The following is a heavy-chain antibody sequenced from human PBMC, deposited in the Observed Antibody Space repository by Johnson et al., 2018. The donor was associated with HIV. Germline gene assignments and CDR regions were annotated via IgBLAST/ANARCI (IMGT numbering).Heavy chain of an antibody. D-gene: IGHD5-18*01. CDR3: AKEVPVYSYGYYDAFDI. CDR1: GFTFSSYT. V-gene: IGHV3-30*04. CDR2: ISFDGANT. J-gene: IGHJ3*02. Sequence: QVQLVESGGGVVQPGRSLRLSCAASGFTFSSYTMHWVRQAPGKGLEWVAVISFDGANTYYADSVTGRFTVSRDNSKNTLYLQMNSLRGEDTAVYYCAKEVPVYSYGYYDAFDIWGQGTMVTVSS.